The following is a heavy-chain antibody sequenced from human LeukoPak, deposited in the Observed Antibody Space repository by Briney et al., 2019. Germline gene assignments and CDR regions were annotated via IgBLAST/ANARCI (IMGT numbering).Heavy chain of an antibody. Sequence: SETLSLTCTVSGGSISSNSYYWGWIRQPPGKGLEWIGSIYYSGRTYYNPSLKSRVTISVDTSKNQFSLKLSSVTAADTAVYYCARALSGYDKLDYWGQGTLVTVSS. CDR1: GGSISSNSYY. CDR3: ARALSGYDKLDY. D-gene: IGHD5-12*01. CDR2: IYYSGRT. V-gene: IGHV4-39*07. J-gene: IGHJ4*02.